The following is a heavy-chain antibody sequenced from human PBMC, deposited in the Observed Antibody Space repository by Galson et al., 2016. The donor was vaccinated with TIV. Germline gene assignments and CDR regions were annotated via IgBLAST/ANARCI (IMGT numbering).Heavy chain of an antibody. CDR1: GGPFISYA. CDR3: ARDTVSLGGHDI. Sequence: SVKVSCKASGGPFISYAISWVRQAPGQGPEWVGGIIPVFGTPHSAQTFQGRVTISADESTNTAYMVLSNLRSEDTAVYYCARDTVSLGGHDIWGQGTLVTVSS. J-gene: IGHJ4*02. V-gene: IGHV1-69*13. CDR2: IIPVFGTP. D-gene: IGHD3-16*01.